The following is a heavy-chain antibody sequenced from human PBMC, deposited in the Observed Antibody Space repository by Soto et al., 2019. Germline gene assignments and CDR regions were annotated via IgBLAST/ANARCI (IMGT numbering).Heavy chain of an antibody. CDR2: IYWYADK. J-gene: IGHJ4*02. V-gene: IGHV2-5*01. D-gene: IGHD2-21*02. CDR1: GFSLSTSGVA. CDR3: APKPRDSGGDYSFDF. Sequence: QITLKESGPTLVRPTQTLTLTCTFSGFSLSTSGVAVGWIRQHPGKAREWLALIYWYADKRYSPSLKSRLTITKDTSNNQVVLTMTNMDPVDTATYYCAPKPRDSGGDYSFDFWGQGTLVTVSS.